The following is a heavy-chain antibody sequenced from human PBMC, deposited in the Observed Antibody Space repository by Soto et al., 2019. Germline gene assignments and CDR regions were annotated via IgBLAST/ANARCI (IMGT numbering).Heavy chain of an antibody. V-gene: IGHV1-69*01. CDR3: ERTGTSSSSISRCSGMDV. D-gene: IGHD1-7*01. CDR2: IVPMLGTP. Sequence: QVQLVQSGAEVKEPGSSVRVSCKASGGTFDNFIMNWVRQTPGRGLEWMGGIVPMLGTPTYAEKFKGRVTISATGSTSTMHMEATRLRSEDTTIYYFERTGTSSSSISRCSGMDVWGQGTTVTVSS. CDR1: GGTFDNFI. J-gene: IGHJ6*01.